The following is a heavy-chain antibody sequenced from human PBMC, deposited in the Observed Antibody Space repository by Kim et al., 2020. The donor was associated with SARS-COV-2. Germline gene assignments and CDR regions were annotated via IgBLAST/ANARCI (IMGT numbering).Heavy chain of an antibody. Sequence: GGSLRLSCAASGFTFSNYAMSWVRQAPGKGLEWVSTIRDGGGSTYYADSVKGRFAISRDNSKNTLYLQMNSLRAEDTAVYSCAKGGATGWSVWDYWGQGTLVTVSS. V-gene: IGHV3-23*01. CDR3: AKGGATGWSVWDY. J-gene: IGHJ4*02. CDR1: GFTFSNYA. D-gene: IGHD3-16*01. CDR2: IRDGGGST.